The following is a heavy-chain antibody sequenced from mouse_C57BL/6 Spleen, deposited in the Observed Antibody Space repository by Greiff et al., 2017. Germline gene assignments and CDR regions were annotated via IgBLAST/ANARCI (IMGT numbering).Heavy chain of an antibody. J-gene: IGHJ3*01. Sequence: QVQLQQPGAELVRPGSSVKLSCKASGYTFTSYWMHWVKQRPIQGLEWIGNIYPSDSETHYNQKFKDKATFTVDKSSSTAYMQLSSLPSEDSAVYYCARGDWAAWFAYWGQGTLVTVSA. D-gene: IGHD4-1*01. CDR3: ARGDWAAWFAY. CDR1: GYTFTSYW. CDR2: IYPSDSET. V-gene: IGHV1-52*01.